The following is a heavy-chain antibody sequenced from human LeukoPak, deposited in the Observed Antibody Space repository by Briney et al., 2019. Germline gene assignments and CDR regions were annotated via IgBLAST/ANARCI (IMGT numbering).Heavy chain of an antibody. D-gene: IGHD1-26*01. CDR1: GFTVSSNS. J-gene: IGHJ3*02. CDR2: IYSDNT. Sequence: GGSLRLSCTVSGFTVSSNSMSWVRQAPGEGLEWVSFIYSDNTHYSDSVKGRFTISRDNSKNTLYLQMNSLRAEDTAVYYCARGGSYLSAFDIWGQGTMVTVSS. V-gene: IGHV3-53*01. CDR3: ARGGSYLSAFDI.